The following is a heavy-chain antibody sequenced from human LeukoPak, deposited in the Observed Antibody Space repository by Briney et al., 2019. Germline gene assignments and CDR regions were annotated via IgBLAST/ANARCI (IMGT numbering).Heavy chain of an antibody. D-gene: IGHD4-17*01. CDR1: GFTFTSYS. J-gene: IGHJ5*02. CDR3: ARDPGAVTTRSNCFDP. CDR2: ISSSSTYI. V-gene: IGHV3-21*01. Sequence: GGSLRLSCAASGFTFTSYSMNWGRQAPGRGLEWVSSISSSSTYIYYADSVEGRFTISRDNAKNSLYLQMNSLRAEDTAVYYCARDPGAVTTRSNCFDPWGQGTLVTVSS.